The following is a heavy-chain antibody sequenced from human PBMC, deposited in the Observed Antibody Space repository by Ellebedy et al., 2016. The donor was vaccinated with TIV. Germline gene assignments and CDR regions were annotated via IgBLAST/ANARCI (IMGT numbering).Heavy chain of an antibody. Sequence: GSLRLSXAVSGGSISSSDWWSWVRQPPGKGLEWNGEIYHSGSTTYNPSIKSRVTISVDTSKNQFSLKLSSVTAADTAVYYCARQKRQQLLPYYLDYWGQGTLVTVSS. J-gene: IGHJ4*02. CDR3: ARQKRQQLLPYYLDY. CDR1: GGSISSSDW. D-gene: IGHD6-13*01. CDR2: IYHSGST. V-gene: IGHV4-4*02.